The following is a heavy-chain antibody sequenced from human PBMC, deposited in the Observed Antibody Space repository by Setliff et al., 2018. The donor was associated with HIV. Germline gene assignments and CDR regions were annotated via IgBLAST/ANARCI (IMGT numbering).Heavy chain of an antibody. J-gene: IGHJ4*02. Sequence: ASVKVSCKASGYTFTSYGISWVRQAPGQGLEWMGWSSAYDSNTNYEHRHQGRVTMTTDTSTSTAYMELRGLISDDTAVYYCASAPQIFTAYSYAHPHFDHWGQGTLVTVSS. CDR2: SSAYDSNT. CDR3: ASAPQIFTAYSYAHPHFDH. D-gene: IGHD5-18*01. V-gene: IGHV1-18*01. CDR1: GYTFTSYG.